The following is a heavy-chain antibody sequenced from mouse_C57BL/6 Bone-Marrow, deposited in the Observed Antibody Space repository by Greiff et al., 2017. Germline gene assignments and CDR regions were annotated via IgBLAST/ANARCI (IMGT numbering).Heavy chain of an antibody. V-gene: IGHV5-4*03. CDR1: GFTFSSYA. CDR2: ISDGGSYT. J-gene: IGHJ2*01. Sequence: EVKLVESGGGLVKPGGSLKLSCAASGFTFSSYAMSWVRQTPEKRLEWVATISDGGSYTYYPDNVTGRFTISRDNAKNNLYLQMSHLKSEDTAMYYCARKNYDYASYYFDYWGQGTTLTVSS. CDR3: ARKNYDYASYYFDY. D-gene: IGHD2-4*01.